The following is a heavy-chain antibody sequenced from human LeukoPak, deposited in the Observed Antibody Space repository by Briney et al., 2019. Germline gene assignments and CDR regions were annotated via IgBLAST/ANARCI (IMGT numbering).Heavy chain of an antibody. Sequence: PGGSLRLSCAASGFTFSSYGMHWVRQAPGKGLEWVAFIRFDGSYNSYSDSVKGRFTISRDNSKNTLYLQMNTLRAEDTALYYCAKDLNYGDLLDYWGQGTLVTVSS. J-gene: IGHJ4*02. V-gene: IGHV3-30*02. D-gene: IGHD4-17*01. CDR3: AKDLNYGDLLDY. CDR2: IRFDGSYN. CDR1: GFTFSSYG.